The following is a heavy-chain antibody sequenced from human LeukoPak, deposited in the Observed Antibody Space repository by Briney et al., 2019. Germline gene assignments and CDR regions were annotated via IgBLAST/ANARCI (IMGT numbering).Heavy chain of an antibody. CDR1: GDSVSRDSIA. J-gene: IGHJ4*02. CDR2: TYYKSAWYN. CDR3: ARGTGWPQFDY. Sequence: SQTLSLTCAISGDSVSRDSIAWNWIRQSPSRGLEWLGRTYYKSAWYNDYAVSVKGRIIINPDTSKNQFSLQLNSVTPEDTAVYYCARGTGWPQFDYWGQGTLVTVSS. V-gene: IGHV6-1*01. D-gene: IGHD6-19*01.